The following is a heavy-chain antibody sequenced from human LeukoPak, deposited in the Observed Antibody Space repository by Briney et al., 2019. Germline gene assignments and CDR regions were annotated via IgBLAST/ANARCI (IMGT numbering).Heavy chain of an antibody. V-gene: IGHV3-48*01. J-gene: IGHJ5*02. CDR2: ISSSSITM. D-gene: IGHD6-13*01. CDR3: AKFAAGENANWFDP. CDR1: GFTFSSYS. Sequence: GGSLRLSCAASGFTFSSYSMNWVRQAPGKGLEWVSYISSSSITMYYADSVKGRFTISRDNSKNTLYLQMNSLRAEDTAVYYCAKFAAGENANWFDPWGQGTLVTVPS.